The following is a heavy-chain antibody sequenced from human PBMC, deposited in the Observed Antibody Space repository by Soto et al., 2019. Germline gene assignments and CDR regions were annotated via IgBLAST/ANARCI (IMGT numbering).Heavy chain of an antibody. CDR3: TRATTVSLDY. J-gene: IGHJ4*02. D-gene: IGHD1-26*01. V-gene: IGHV3-74*01. Sequence: EVQLVESGGGVVQPGGSLRLSCAASGFTFSSYWMHWVRQAPGKGLVWVSRINGDGSSTSYADTVKGRFTISRDNAKNLVYLQVNSPRAEDTAVSYCTRATTVSLDYWGQGTLVTVSS. CDR2: INGDGSST. CDR1: GFTFSSYW.